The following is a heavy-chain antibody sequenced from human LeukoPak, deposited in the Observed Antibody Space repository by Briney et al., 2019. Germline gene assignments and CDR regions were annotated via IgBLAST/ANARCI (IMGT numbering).Heavy chain of an antibody. CDR3: ARDQESIVVVPAALFDY. J-gene: IGHJ4*02. CDR1: GFTFSSYA. V-gene: IGHV3-30*04. D-gene: IGHD2-2*01. CDR2: ISYDGSNK. Sequence: QPGGSLRLSCAASGFTFSSYAMHWVRQAPGKGLEWVAVISYDGSNKYYADSVKGRFTTSRDNSKNTLYLQMNSLRAEDTAVYYCARDQESIVVVPAALFDYWGQGTLVTVSS.